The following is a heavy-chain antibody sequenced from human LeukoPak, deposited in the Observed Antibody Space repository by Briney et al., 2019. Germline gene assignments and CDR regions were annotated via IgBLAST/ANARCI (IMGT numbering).Heavy chain of an antibody. CDR3: ARAGYYYDSSGYYY. CDR2: INTDGSST. Sequence: RPGGSLRLSCAASGFTFSSYWMHWVRHAPGKGLVWVSRINTDGSSTSYADSVKGRFTISRDNAKNTLYLQMNSLRAEDTAVYYCARAGYYYDSSGYYYWGQGTLVTVSS. CDR1: GFTFSSYW. D-gene: IGHD3-22*01. J-gene: IGHJ4*02. V-gene: IGHV3-74*01.